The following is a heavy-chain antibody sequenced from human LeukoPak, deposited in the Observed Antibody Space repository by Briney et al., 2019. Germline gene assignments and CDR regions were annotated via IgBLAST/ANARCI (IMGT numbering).Heavy chain of an antibody. CDR1: GYTFTNYG. CDR2: IGAYNSHT. D-gene: IGHD2-15*01. Sequence: ASVKVSCKASGYTFTNYGISWVRQAPGQGLEWMGWIGAYNSHTTYAQNIQGRLTMTTDTSTSTAYMDLRSLRSDDTAVYYCVRDFSCGGGTCSDCFDPWGQGTLVTVSS. V-gene: IGHV1-18*01. CDR3: VRDFSCGGGTCSDCFDP. J-gene: IGHJ5*02.